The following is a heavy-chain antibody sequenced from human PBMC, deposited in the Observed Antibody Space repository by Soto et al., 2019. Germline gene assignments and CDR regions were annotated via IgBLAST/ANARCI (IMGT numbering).Heavy chain of an antibody. CDR1: GFTFSSYA. CDR3: AKGRRLGTSVQAATPSDY. CDR2: ISGSGSST. J-gene: IGHJ4*02. D-gene: IGHD2-2*01. Sequence: EVQLLESGGGLVHPGVSLRLSCAVSGFTFSSYAMNWVRQAPGKGLEWVSAISGSGSSTYYADSVKGRFTISRDNSKNTLYLQMNSLRADATAVYYCAKGRRLGTSVQAATPSDYWGQGNMVTDSS. V-gene: IGHV3-23*01.